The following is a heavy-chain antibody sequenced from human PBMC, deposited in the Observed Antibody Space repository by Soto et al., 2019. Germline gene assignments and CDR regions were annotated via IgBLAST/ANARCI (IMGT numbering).Heavy chain of an antibody. V-gene: IGHV3-23*01. CDR1: GITISNYP. CDR3: VKDDGGYPSTAPH. J-gene: IGHJ4*02. CDR2: ISGSGDRT. D-gene: IGHD3-22*01. Sequence: VQLLASGGGLVQPGGSLRLSCAASGITISNYPMSWVRQAPGKGLDWVSGISGSGDRTYYADSAKGRFTISKDISRNSLSLQLDSLGVEDTAVYFCVKDDGGYPSTAPHWGQGTLVTVSS.